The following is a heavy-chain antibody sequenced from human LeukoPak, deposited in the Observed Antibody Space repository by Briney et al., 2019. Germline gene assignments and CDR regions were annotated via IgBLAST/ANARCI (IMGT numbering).Heavy chain of an antibody. D-gene: IGHD6-25*01. CDR3: ARDKVAAAGLQADDYYFYYMDV. J-gene: IGHJ6*03. Sequence: GASVKVSCKSSGYTFTGYYLHWVRQAPGQGLEWMGWINPNSGGTKFAQKFQERVTMTRDTSIRTAYMELSRLISGDTAVYYCARDKVAAAGLQADDYYFYYMDVWGKGTTVTVSS. CDR1: GYTFTGYY. CDR2: INPNSGGT. V-gene: IGHV1-2*02.